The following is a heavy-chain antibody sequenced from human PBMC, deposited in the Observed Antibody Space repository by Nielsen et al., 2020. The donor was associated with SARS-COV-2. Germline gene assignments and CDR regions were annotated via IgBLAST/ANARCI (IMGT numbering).Heavy chain of an antibody. J-gene: IGHJ6*02. CDR2: ISSSSSYI. CDR3: AREGGCSAGHCYCFYYAMDV. D-gene: IGHD2-15*01. Sequence: WIRQPPGKGLEWVSSISSSSSYIYYADSVKGRFTISRDNAKNSLYLQMNSLRAEDTAVYYCAREGGCSAGHCYCFYYAMDVWGQGTTVTVSS. V-gene: IGHV3-21*04.